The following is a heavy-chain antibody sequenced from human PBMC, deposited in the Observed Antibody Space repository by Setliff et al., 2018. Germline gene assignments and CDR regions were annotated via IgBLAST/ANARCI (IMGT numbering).Heavy chain of an antibody. CDR1: GGSISTYY. J-gene: IGHJ4*02. Sequence: SETLSLTCTVSGGSISTYYWSWIRQPPGKGLEFIGYVYYSGLTNYDPSLKSRVTISVDSSKSQFSLKLTSVTAADAAVYYCARAPRYFDSTGSYFDFWGQGTLVTVSS. V-gene: IGHV4-59*12. D-gene: IGHD3-22*01. CDR2: VYYSGLT. CDR3: ARAPRYFDSTGSYFDF.